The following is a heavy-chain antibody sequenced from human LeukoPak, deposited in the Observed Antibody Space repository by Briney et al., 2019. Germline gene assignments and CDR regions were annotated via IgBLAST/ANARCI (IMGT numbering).Heavy chain of an antibody. Sequence: TSETLSLTCTVSGGSISSCYWSWIRQSAGKGLECIGRIHSSGNTNYFSSLKSRVTMSVDTSKNQFSLKLTSVTAADTAVYYCARVASGWYYFDYWGQGTLVTVSS. CDR1: GGSISSCY. J-gene: IGHJ4*02. CDR2: IHSSGNT. V-gene: IGHV4-4*07. D-gene: IGHD6-19*01. CDR3: ARVASGWYYFDY.